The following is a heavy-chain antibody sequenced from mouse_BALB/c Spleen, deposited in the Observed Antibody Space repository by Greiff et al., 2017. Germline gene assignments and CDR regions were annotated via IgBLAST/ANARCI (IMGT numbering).Heavy chain of an antibody. CDR1: GFAFSSYD. CDR3: ARHARTASPRYWYFDV. Sequence: EVQGVESGGGLVKPGGSLKLSCAASGFAFSSYDMSWVRQTPEKRLEWVAYISSGGGSTYYPDTVKGRFTISRDNAKNTLYLQMSSLKSEDTAMYYCARHARTASPRYWYFDVWGAGTTVTVSS. CDR2: ISSGGGST. J-gene: IGHJ1*01. V-gene: IGHV5-12-1*01. D-gene: IGHD1-2*01.